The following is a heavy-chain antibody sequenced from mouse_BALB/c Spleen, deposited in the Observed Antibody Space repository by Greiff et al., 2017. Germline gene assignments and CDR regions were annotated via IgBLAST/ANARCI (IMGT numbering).Heavy chain of an antibody. D-gene: IGHD2-2*01. CDR2: IWSGGST. Sequence: VQLQQSGPGLVQPLQSLSITCTVSGFSLTSYGVHWVRQSPGKGLEWLGVIWSGGSTDYNAAFISRLSISKDNSKSQVFFKMNSLQANDTAIYYCARNRENGYQTFAYWGQGTLVTVSA. CDR3: ARNRENGYQTFAY. V-gene: IGHV2-2*02. J-gene: IGHJ3*01. CDR1: GFSLTSYG.